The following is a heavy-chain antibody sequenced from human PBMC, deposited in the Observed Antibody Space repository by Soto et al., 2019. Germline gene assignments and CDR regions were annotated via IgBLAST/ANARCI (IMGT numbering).Heavy chain of an antibody. J-gene: IGHJ6*02. V-gene: IGHV4-38-2*02. Sequence: LSLTCAVSGYSISSGYYWGWIRQPPGKGLEWIGSIYHSGSTYYNPSLKSRVTISVDTSKNQFSLKLSSVTAADTAVYYCARDETHDFWSGYYVYYYYGMDVWGQGTTVTVSS. CDR1: GYSISSGYY. CDR3: ARDETHDFWSGYYVYYYYGMDV. D-gene: IGHD3-3*01. CDR2: IYHSGST.